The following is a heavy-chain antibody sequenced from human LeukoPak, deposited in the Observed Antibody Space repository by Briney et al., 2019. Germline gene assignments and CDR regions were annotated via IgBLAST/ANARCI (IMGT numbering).Heavy chain of an antibody. Sequence: PGGSLRLSCVASGFSFSSYSMNWVRQAPGKGLEWVSTISSGTGSYIYYADSVRGRFTISRDNAKNSLYLQMNSLRAKDTAVYYCARCSGVFGSSGYWGQGTLVTVSS. D-gene: IGHD6-6*01. CDR3: ARCSGVFGSSGY. CDR2: ISSGTGSYI. V-gene: IGHV3-21*01. CDR1: GFSFSSYS. J-gene: IGHJ4*02.